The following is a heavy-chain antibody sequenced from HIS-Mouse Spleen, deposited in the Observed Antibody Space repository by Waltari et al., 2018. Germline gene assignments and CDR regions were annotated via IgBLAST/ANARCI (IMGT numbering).Heavy chain of an antibody. Sequence: QVQLQESGPGLVKPSETLSLTCTVSGYSISSGYYWGWIRQPPGKGLGWIGSIYPSGRTYYNPSLKSRVTISVDTSKNQFSLKLSSVTAADTAVYYCARVKTWGQGTLVTVSS. CDR1: GYSISSGYY. CDR3: ARVKT. V-gene: IGHV4-38-2*02. J-gene: IGHJ5*02. CDR2: IYPSGRT.